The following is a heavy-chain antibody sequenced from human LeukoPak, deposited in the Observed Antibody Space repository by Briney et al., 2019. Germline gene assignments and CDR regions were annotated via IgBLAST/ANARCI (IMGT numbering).Heavy chain of an antibody. J-gene: IGHJ6*03. V-gene: IGHV3-48*03. CDR2: ISSSGSTR. Sequence: PGGSLRLSCAASGFTFSSYEMNWVRQAPGKGLEWVSYISSSGSTRYYADSVKGRFTISRDNAKNSLYLQMNSLRAEDTAVYYCARRFGAARDDYMDVWGKGTAVTVSS. CDR3: ARRFGAARDDYMDV. CDR1: GFTFSSYE. D-gene: IGHD3-16*01.